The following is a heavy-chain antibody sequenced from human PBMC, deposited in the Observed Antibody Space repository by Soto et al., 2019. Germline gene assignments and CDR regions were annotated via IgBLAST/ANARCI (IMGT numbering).Heavy chain of an antibody. CDR3: ARVKGCSGGSCYSAYYYYMDV. CDR2: IYYSGST. J-gene: IGHJ6*03. D-gene: IGHD2-15*01. Sequence: PSETLSLTCTVSVGSISSYYWSWIRQPPGKGLEWIGYIYYSGSTNYNPSLKSRVTISVDTSKNQFSLKLSSVTAADTAVYYCARVKGCSGGSCYSAYYYYMDVWGKGTTVTVSS. CDR1: VGSISSYY. V-gene: IGHV4-59*01.